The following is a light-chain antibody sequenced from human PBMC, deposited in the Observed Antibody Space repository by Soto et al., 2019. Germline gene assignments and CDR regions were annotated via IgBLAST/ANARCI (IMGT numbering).Light chain of an antibody. V-gene: IGKV3-15*01. J-gene: IGKJ1*01. CDR1: QTIYSN. CDR2: RAS. CDR3: QQYQNLWT. Sequence: IMMTQSPATLSVSPGERATLSCRAGQTIYSNVAWYQQRPGQAPRLLIYRASTRATGVPARFSGSGSGTESTLTISRLPSEDFAIYYCQQYQNLWTFGQGTKVDIK.